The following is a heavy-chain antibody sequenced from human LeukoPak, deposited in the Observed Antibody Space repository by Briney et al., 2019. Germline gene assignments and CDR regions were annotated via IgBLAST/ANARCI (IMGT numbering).Heavy chain of an antibody. Sequence: ASVKVSCKASGYTFTTYYIHWVRQAPGQGLEWMGMINPSGGSTSYAQKFQGRVTMTRDTSTSTVYMELSSLRSEDTAVYYCARNVDSGFDCWGQGTLVTVSS. V-gene: IGHV1-46*01. CDR1: GYTFTTYY. D-gene: IGHD3-10*01. CDR2: INPSGGST. J-gene: IGHJ4*02. CDR3: ARNVDSGFDC.